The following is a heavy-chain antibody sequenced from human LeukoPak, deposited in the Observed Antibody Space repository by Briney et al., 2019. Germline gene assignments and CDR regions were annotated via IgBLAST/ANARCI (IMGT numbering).Heavy chain of an antibody. CDR3: ARQRYHDS. Sequence: GGSLRLSCATSGFTFSSYWMSWVRQAPGKGLEWVANIKQDGSEKNYLDSVKGRFTISRDNAKNSLYLQMNSLRAEETAVYYCARQRYHDSWGQGTLVTVSS. CDR1: GFTFSSYW. V-gene: IGHV3-7*01. CDR2: IKQDGSEK. J-gene: IGHJ4*02. D-gene: IGHD2-2*01.